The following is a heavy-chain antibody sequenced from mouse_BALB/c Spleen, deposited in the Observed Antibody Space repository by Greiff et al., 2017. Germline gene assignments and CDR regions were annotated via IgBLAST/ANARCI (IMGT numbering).Heavy chain of an antibody. CDR1: GYNFTSYW. J-gene: IGHJ2*01. CDR2: IYPGSGST. D-gene: IGHD1-1*01. V-gene: IGHV1-55*01. CDR3: ARKRNYYSFDY. Sequence: QVQLQQPGAELVQPGTSVKLSCKASGYNFTSYWINWVKLRPGQGLEWIGYIYPGSGSTNYNDKFKSKATLTVDTSSSTAYMQLSSLASEDSALYYCARKRNYYSFDYWGQGTTRTVSS.